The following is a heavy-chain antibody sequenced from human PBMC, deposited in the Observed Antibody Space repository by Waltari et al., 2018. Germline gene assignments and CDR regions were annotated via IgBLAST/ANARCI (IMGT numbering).Heavy chain of an antibody. V-gene: IGHV4-39*01. Sequence: QLQLQESGPGLVKPSETLSLTCTVSGGSISSSSYYWGWIRQPPGKGLEWIGSIYYSGSTYYNPTLKSRVTISVDTSKNQFSLKLSSVTAADTAVYYCARRHTAMALYYFDYWGQGTLVTVSS. D-gene: IGHD5-18*01. CDR2: IYYSGST. CDR1: GGSISSSSYY. J-gene: IGHJ4*02. CDR3: ARRHTAMALYYFDY.